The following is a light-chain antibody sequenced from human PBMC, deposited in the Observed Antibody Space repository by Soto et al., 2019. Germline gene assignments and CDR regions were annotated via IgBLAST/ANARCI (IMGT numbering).Light chain of an antibody. V-gene: IGKV1-39*01. CDR1: QSISTY. Sequence: DIQMTQSPSSLSVSVGDSVVITCRASQSISTYLNWYQQKPGKAPKLLIYGASTLQTGVPSRFSGSGSGTDFTLTIASLQPEDFAAYYCQQSFNAPVTFGGGTKVEI. J-gene: IGKJ4*01. CDR2: GAS. CDR3: QQSFNAPVT.